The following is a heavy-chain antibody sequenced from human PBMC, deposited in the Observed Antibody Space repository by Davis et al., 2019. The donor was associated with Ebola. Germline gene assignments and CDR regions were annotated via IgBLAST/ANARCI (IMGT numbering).Heavy chain of an antibody. J-gene: IGHJ3*02. CDR2: INPHNGNT. CDR1: GGTFSSYA. CDR3: ARLSNYYYDSSGYPGAFDI. Sequence: ASVKVSCKASGGTFSSYAISWVRQAPGQGLEWMGWINPHNGNTNYAQNVQGRVTMTRDTSTSTVYMELSSLRSEDTAVYYCARLSNYYYDSSGYPGAFDIWGQGTMVTVSS. D-gene: IGHD3-22*01. V-gene: IGHV1-18*01.